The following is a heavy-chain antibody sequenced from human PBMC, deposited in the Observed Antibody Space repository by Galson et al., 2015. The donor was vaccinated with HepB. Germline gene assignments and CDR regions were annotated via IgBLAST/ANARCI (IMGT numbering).Heavy chain of an antibody. D-gene: IGHD4-23*01. CDR1: GFDFSSYA. CDR3: VKDLSSGGYFDA. Sequence: SLRLSCAASGFDFSSYAMNWVRQAPGKGLEWVSTISGSGGVTNYADSVNRRFTISRDNSKNALYLHMNNLRAEDMALYYCVKDLSSGGYFDAWGQGTLVTVSS. V-gene: IGHV3-23*01. J-gene: IGHJ4*02. CDR2: ISGSGGVT.